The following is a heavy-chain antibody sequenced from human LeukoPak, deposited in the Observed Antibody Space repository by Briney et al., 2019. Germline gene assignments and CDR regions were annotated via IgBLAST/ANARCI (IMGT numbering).Heavy chain of an antibody. CDR2: IGDNGGDT. J-gene: IGHJ4*02. V-gene: IGHV3-23*01. Sequence: GGSLRLSCAASGFTFNNYAMSWVRQAPGEGREGVSAIGDNGGDTKYADSVKGRFTISRDNSKNTLYLQMNSLRVEDTAIYYCGKDWKLDYWGQGTLVTVSS. CDR1: GFTFNNYA. D-gene: IGHD1-1*01. CDR3: GKDWKLDY.